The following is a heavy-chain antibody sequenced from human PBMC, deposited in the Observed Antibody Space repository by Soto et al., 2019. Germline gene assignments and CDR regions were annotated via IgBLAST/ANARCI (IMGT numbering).Heavy chain of an antibody. V-gene: IGHV3-23*01. CDR2: ISGSGGST. D-gene: IGHD3-16*02. CDR1: GFTFSSYA. CDR3: AKDPEFGGVIVPTLTGFDY. Sequence: PGGSLRLSCAASGFTFSSYAMSWVRQAPGKGLEWVSAISGSGGSTYYADSVKGRFTISRDNSKNTLYLQMNSLRAEDTAVYYCAKDPEFGGVIVPTLTGFDYWGQGTLVTVSS. J-gene: IGHJ4*02.